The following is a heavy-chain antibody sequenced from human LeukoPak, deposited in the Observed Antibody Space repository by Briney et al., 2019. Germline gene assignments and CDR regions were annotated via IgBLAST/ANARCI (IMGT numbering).Heavy chain of an antibody. CDR1: GFTFSNYA. Sequence: PGGSLRLSCAASGFTFSNYAMSWVRQAPGKGLEWVSGTNGGGGSTYYADSVKGRFTISRDNAKNTLYLQMNSLRAEDTAVYYCAKDSPFIGPYWGQGTLVTVSS. CDR2: TNGGGGST. J-gene: IGHJ4*02. D-gene: IGHD1-26*01. CDR3: AKDSPFIGPY. V-gene: IGHV3-23*01.